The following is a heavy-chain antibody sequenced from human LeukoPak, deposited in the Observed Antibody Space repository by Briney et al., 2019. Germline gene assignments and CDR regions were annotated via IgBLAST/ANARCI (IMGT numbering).Heavy chain of an antibody. V-gene: IGHV4-34*01. CDR1: GGSFSGYY. Sequence: SETLSLTCAVYGGSFSGYYWSWIRQPPGKGLEWIGEINHSGSTNYNPSLKSRVTISVDTSKNQFSPKLSSVTAADTAVYYCASSAPYYDILTGYLTDYWGQGTLVTVSS. J-gene: IGHJ4*02. CDR2: INHSGST. D-gene: IGHD3-9*01. CDR3: ASSAPYYDILTGYLTDY.